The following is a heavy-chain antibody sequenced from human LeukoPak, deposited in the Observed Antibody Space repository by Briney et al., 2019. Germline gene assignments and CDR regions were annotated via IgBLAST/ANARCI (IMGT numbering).Heavy chain of an antibody. CDR1: GGTFSSYA. V-gene: IGHV1-69*05. D-gene: IGHD3-16*01. CDR2: IIPIFGTA. J-gene: IGHJ3*02. Sequence: GASVKVSCXASGGTFSSYAISWVRLAPGQGLEWMGRIIPIFGTANYAQKFQGRVTITTDESTSTAYMELSSLRSEDTAVYYCAREGAKIAFDIWGQGTMVTVSS. CDR3: AREGAKIAFDI.